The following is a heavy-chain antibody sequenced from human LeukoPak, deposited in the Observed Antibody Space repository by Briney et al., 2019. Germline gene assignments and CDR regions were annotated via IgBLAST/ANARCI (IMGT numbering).Heavy chain of an antibody. J-gene: IGHJ5*02. V-gene: IGHV4-34*01. Sequence: SETLSLTCAVYGGSFSGYYWNWIREPLQRRLWRIGEINHSGSTNHNPSLKSRVTMSVDMSKNQFFLKLSSVTAADTAVYCCARRAYFYASGSLNWFDPWGQGTLVTDSS. CDR1: GGSFSGYY. CDR3: ARRAYFYASGSLNWFDP. CDR2: INHSGST. D-gene: IGHD3-10*01.